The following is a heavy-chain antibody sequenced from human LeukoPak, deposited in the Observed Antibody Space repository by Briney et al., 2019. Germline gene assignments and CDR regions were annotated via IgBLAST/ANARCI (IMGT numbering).Heavy chain of an antibody. Sequence: GGSLRLSCAASGFTFSSYAMHWVRQAPGKGLEWVAVISYDGSNKYYADSVKGRFTISRDNPKSTLYVQMDNLRAEDTAVYYCARGLEATMGYFDYWGQGTLVTVSS. D-gene: IGHD5-12*01. CDR3: ARGLEATMGYFDY. J-gene: IGHJ4*02. CDR2: ISYDGSNK. CDR1: GFTFSSYA. V-gene: IGHV3-30*14.